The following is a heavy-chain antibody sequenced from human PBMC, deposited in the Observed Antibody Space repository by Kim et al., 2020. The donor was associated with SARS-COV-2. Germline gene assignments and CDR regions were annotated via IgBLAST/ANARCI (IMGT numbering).Heavy chain of an antibody. J-gene: IGHJ6*02. V-gene: IGHV3-9*01. CDR3: AKERGYCGGDCYSRNYYYYYGMDV. CDR1: GFTFGDYA. D-gene: IGHD2-21*02. Sequence: GGSLRLSCAASGFTFGDYAMHWVRQAPGKGLEWVSGISWNSGSIGYADSVKGRFTISRDNAKNSLYLQMNSLRAEDTALYYCAKERGYCGGDCYSRNYYYYYGMDVWGQGTTVTVSS. CDR2: ISWNSGSI.